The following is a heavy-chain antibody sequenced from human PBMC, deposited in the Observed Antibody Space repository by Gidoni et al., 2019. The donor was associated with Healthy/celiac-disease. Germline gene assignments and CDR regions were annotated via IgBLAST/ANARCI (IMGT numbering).Heavy chain of an antibody. Sequence: EVQLLESGGGLVQPGGSLRRACAASGFNFSSYAMSWVRQAPGKGLEWVSAISGSGGSTYYADSVKGRFTISRDNSKNTLYLQMNSLRAEDTPVYYCARGITIFGVVITLYYFDYWGQGTLVTVSS. CDR2: ISGSGGST. J-gene: IGHJ4*02. D-gene: IGHD3-3*01. V-gene: IGHV3-23*01. CDR1: GFNFSSYA. CDR3: ARGITIFGVVITLYYFDY.